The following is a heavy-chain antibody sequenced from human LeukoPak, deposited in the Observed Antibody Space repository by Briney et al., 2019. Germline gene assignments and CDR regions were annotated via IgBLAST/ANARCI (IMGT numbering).Heavy chain of an antibody. J-gene: IGHJ6*02. CDR2: ISAYNGNT. Sequence: GASVKVSCKASGYTFTSYGISWVRQAPGQGLEWMGWISAYNGNTNYAQKFQGWVTMTRDTSISTAYMELSRLRSDDTAVYYCARGPGVLLWFGESLPPEDLSGRDVWGQGTTVTVSS. CDR3: ARGPGVLLWFGESLPPEDLSGRDV. D-gene: IGHD3-10*01. CDR1: GYTFTSYG. V-gene: IGHV1-18*01.